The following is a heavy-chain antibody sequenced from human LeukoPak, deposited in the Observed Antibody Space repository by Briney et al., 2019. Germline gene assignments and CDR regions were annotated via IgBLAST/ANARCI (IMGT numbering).Heavy chain of an antibody. CDR2: ISGDGGGT. Sequence: GGSLRLSCAASGFTSGDYAMHWVRQAPGKGLEWVSLISGDGGGTYYADSVKGRFTISRDNTKNSLYLQMNSLRTEDTALYYCARWQCCSYYGMDVWGQGTTVSVSS. J-gene: IGHJ6*02. V-gene: IGHV3-43*02. CDR1: GFTSGDYA. D-gene: IGHD5-24*01. CDR3: ARWQCCSYYGMDV.